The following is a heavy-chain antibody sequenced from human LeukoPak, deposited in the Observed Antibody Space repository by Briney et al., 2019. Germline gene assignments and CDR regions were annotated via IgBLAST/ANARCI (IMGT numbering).Heavy chain of an antibody. CDR3: AKAYWSYGGNSELYFDY. CDR2: ISGSGGST. J-gene: IGHJ4*02. Sequence: PGGSLRLSCAASGFTFSSYGMHWVRQAPGKGLEWVSAISGSGGSTYYADSVKGRFTISRDNSKNTLYLQMNSLRAEDTAVYYCAKAYWSYGGNSELYFDYWGQGTLVTVSS. V-gene: IGHV3-23*01. D-gene: IGHD4-23*01. CDR1: GFTFSSYG.